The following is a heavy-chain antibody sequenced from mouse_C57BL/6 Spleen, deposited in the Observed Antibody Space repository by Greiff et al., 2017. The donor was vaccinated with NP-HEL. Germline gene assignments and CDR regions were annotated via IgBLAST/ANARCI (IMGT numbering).Heavy chain of an antibody. CDR1: GYTFTDYE. CDR2: IDPETGGT. CDR3: TRYTTAYAMDY. D-gene: IGHD1-2*01. J-gene: IGHJ4*01. Sequence: QVQLQQSGAELVRPGASVTLSCKASGYTFTDYEMHWVKQTPVHGLEWIGAIDPETGGTAYNQKFKGKAILTADKSSSTAYMELRSLTSEDSAVYYCTRYTTAYAMDYWGQGTSVTVSS. V-gene: IGHV1-15*01.